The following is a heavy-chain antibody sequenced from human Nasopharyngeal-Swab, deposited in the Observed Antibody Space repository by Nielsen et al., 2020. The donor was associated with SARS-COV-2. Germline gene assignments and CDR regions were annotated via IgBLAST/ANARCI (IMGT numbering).Heavy chain of an antibody. D-gene: IGHD1-14*01. CDR3: VRSPSSISPGWFDP. V-gene: IGHV3-74*01. Sequence: GGSLRLSCAASGFTFSSYWMHWVRQAPGKGLVWVSRTNSEGSSTSYADSVKGRFTISRDNAKNTLYLQMNSLRAEDTAVYYCVRSPSSISPGWFDPWGQGTLVTVSS. J-gene: IGHJ5*02. CDR1: GFTFSSYW. CDR2: TNSEGSST.